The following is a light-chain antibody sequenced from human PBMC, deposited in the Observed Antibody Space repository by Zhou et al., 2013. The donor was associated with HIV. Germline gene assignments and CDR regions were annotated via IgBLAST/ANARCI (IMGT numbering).Light chain of an antibody. Sequence: AIRMTQSPPSFSASTGDRVTITCRANEGISSYLAWYQQKPGMAPKLLIYGAITLQSGVPSRFSGSGSGTDFTLTISSLQPEDCATYYCQQFSTTPLTFGGGTKVEIK. J-gene: IGKJ4*01. CDR2: GAI. V-gene: IGKV1-8*01. CDR1: EGISSY. CDR3: QQFSTTPLT.